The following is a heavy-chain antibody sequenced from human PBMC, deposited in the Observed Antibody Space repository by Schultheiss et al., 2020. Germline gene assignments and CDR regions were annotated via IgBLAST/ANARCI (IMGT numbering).Heavy chain of an antibody. V-gene: IGHV3-53*01. J-gene: IGHJ4*02. CDR1: GFTVSSTS. Sequence: GGSLRLSCAASGFTVSSTSMTWVRQAPGKGLDWVSVIYTGGGTYYADSVKGRLTISRDNAKNTLYLQMNSLKTEDTAVYYCTTDRISYFDYWGQGTLVTVSS. D-gene: IGHD2/OR15-2a*01. CDR3: TTDRISYFDY. CDR2: IYTGGGT.